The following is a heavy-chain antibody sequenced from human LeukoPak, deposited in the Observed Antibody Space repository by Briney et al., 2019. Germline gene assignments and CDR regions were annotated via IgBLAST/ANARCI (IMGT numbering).Heavy chain of an antibody. CDR1: GGSISSYY. CDR3: ARHRYYDNSGYYYRKDAFDI. J-gene: IGHJ3*02. D-gene: IGHD3-22*01. Sequence: SETLSLTCTVSGGSISSYYWSWIRQPPGKGLEWIGYIYYSGSTNYNPSLKSRVTISVDTSKNQFSLKLSSVTAADTAVYYRARHRYYDNSGYYYRKDAFDIWGQGTMVTVSS. CDR2: IYYSGST. V-gene: IGHV4-59*08.